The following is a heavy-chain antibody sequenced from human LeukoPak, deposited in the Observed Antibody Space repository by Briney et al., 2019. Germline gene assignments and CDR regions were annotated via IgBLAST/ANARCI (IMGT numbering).Heavy chain of an antibody. Sequence: GGSLRLSCAASGFTFSTYRMNWVRQAPGKGPEWVSYISSSSGTTYYADSVKGRFTISRDNAKNSLYLQMNSLRAEDTAVYYCARDHSSGWYPRVAFDIWGHGTMVTVSP. CDR1: GFTFSTYR. J-gene: IGHJ3*02. CDR2: ISSSSGTT. CDR3: ARDHSSGWYPRVAFDI. V-gene: IGHV3-48*01. D-gene: IGHD6-19*01.